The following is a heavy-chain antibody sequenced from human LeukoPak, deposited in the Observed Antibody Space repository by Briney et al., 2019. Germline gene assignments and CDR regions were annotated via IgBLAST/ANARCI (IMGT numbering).Heavy chain of an antibody. J-gene: IGHJ6*02. Sequence: PGGSLRLSCAASGFTVSSNYMSWVRQAPGKGLEWVSVIYSGGSTYYADSVKGRFTISRDNSKNTLYLQMNSLRAGDTAVYYCARDRWSSSWHGYYYYYGMDVWGQGTTVTVSS. V-gene: IGHV3-66*01. CDR3: ARDRWSSSWHGYYYYYGMDV. CDR2: IYSGGST. D-gene: IGHD6-13*01. CDR1: GFTVSSNY.